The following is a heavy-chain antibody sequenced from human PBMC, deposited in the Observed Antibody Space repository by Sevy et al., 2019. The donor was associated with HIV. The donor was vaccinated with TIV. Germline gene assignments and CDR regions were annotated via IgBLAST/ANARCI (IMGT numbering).Heavy chain of an antibody. D-gene: IGHD3-22*01. V-gene: IGHV1-2*02. CDR3: ARGTHTYYYDSSGPAFS. CDR1: GYTFTGYY. J-gene: IGHJ5*02. Sequence: ASVKVSCKASGYTFTGYYMHWVRQAPGQGLEWMGWINPNSGGTNYAQKFQGRVTMTRDTSISTAYMELSRLRSDDTAVYYCARGTHTYYYDSSGPAFSWGQRTLVTVSS. CDR2: INPNSGGT.